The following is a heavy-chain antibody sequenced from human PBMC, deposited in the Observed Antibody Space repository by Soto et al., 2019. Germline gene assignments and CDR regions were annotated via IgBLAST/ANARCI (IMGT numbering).Heavy chain of an antibody. CDR2: ISAYNGNT. D-gene: IGHD3-22*01. V-gene: IGHV1-18*01. CDR1: GYTFTSYG. J-gene: IGHJ4*02. Sequence: ASVKVSCKASGYTFTSYGSSWGRQAPGQGLGWMGWISAYNGNTNYAQKLQGRVTMTTDTSTSTAYMELRSLRSDDTAVYYCAVNYYDSSGQDYWGQGTLVTVSS. CDR3: AVNYYDSSGQDY.